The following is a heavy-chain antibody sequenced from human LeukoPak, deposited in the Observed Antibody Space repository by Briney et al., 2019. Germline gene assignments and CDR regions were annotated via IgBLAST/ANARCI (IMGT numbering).Heavy chain of an antibody. D-gene: IGHD1-7*01. J-gene: IGHJ4*02. CDR1: GFTFSSYW. V-gene: IGHV3-7*01. Sequence: GGSLRLSCAASGFTFSSYWMSWVRQAPGKGLEWVANIKQDGSEKYYVDSVKGRFTIPRDNAKNSLYLQMNSLRAEDTAVYYCARFPGPELPSLDYWGQGTLVTVSS. CDR2: IKQDGSEK. CDR3: ARFPGPELPSLDY.